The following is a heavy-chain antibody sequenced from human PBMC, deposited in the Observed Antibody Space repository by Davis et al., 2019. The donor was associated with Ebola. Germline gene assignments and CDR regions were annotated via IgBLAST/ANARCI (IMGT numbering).Heavy chain of an antibody. CDR1: GFTFSSYS. D-gene: IGHD4-23*01. J-gene: IGHJ4*02. Sequence: PGGSLRLSCAASGFTFSSYSMNWVRQAPGKGLDWVSSISSSSSYIYYADSVKGRFTISRDNAKNSLYLQMNSLRAEDTAVYYCARERAVAHFDYWGQGTLVTVSS. CDR3: ARERAVAHFDY. CDR2: ISSSSSYI. V-gene: IGHV3-21*01.